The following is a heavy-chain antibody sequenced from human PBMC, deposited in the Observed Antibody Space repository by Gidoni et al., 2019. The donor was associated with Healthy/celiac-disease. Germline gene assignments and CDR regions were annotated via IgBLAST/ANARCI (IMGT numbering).Heavy chain of an antibody. CDR1: GGSIRSSSYY. J-gene: IGHJ4*02. CDR2: IYYSGST. Sequence: LQLQESGPGLVKPSETLSLTCTVSGGSIRSSSYYWGWIRQPPGKGLEWIGSIYYSGSTYYNPSLKSRVTISVDTSKNQFSLKLSSVTAADTAVYYCARDTMAYYDFWSGQPYYFDYWGQGTLVTVSS. D-gene: IGHD3-3*01. V-gene: IGHV4-39*02. CDR3: ARDTMAYYDFWSGQPYYFDY.